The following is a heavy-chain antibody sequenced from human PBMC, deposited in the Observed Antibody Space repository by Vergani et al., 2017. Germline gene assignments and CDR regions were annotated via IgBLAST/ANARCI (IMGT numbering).Heavy chain of an antibody. CDR1: GYTFTGYY. CDR3: ASIPGFGPAYSSSWYDY. D-gene: IGHD6-13*01. J-gene: IGHJ4*02. Sequence: QVQLVQSGAEVKKPGASVKVSCKASGYTFTGYYMHWVRQAPGQGLEWMGWINPNSGGTNYAQKFQGRVTMTRDTSISTAYMELSRLRSDDTAVYYCASIPGFGPAYSSSWYDYWGQGTLVTVSS. V-gene: IGHV1-2*02. CDR2: INPNSGGT.